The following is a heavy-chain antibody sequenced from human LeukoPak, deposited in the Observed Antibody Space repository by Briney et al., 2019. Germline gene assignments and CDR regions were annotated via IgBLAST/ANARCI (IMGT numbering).Heavy chain of an antibody. CDR1: GFTFSSYA. V-gene: IGHV3-7*01. J-gene: IGHJ6*03. CDR2: INQDGSEK. Sequence: HPGGSLRLSCAASGFTFSSYAMSWVRQAPGKGLEWVANINQDGSEKYYVDSVKGRFTISRDHAKNSLYLQMDSLRAEDTAMYYCAREASGPRYYYYMDVWGKGTTVTDSS. CDR3: AREASGPRYYYYMDV.